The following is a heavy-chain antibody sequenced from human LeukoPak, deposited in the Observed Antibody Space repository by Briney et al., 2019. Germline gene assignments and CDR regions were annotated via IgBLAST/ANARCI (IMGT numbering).Heavy chain of an antibody. J-gene: IGHJ4*02. CDR3: ARDSQWELQYYFDY. V-gene: IGHV3-30-3*01. Sequence: PGGSLRLSCAASGFTFSSYAMHWVRQAPGKGLEWVAVISYDGSNKYYADSVKGRFTVSRDNSKNTLYLQMNSLRAGDTAVYYCARDSQWELQYYFDYWGQGTLVTVSS. CDR1: GFTFSSYA. CDR2: ISYDGSNK. D-gene: IGHD1-26*01.